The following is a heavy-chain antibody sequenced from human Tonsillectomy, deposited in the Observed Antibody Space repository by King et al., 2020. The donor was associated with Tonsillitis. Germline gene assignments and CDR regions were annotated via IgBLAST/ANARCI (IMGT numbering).Heavy chain of an antibody. CDR3: TRLGAYCSNGVCYNYYYYGMDV. V-gene: IGHV3-73*02. CDR2: IRSKANNYAT. J-gene: IGHJ6*02. D-gene: IGHD2-8*01. CDR1: GFTFSGSA. Sequence: VQLVESGGGLVQPGGSLKLSCAASGFTFSGSAMHWVRQASGKGLEWVGRIRSKANNYATAYAASVKGRFTISRDDSKNMAYLQMNSLKTGDTAVDYCTRLGAYCSNGVCYNYYYYGMDVWGQGTTVTVSS.